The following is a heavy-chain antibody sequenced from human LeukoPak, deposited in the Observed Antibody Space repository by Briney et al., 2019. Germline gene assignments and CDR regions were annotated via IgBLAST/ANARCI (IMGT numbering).Heavy chain of an antibody. CDR3: ARDPLYYDSSGYSY. V-gene: IGHV3-11*01. CDR1: GFTFSDYY. CDR2: ISSSGSTI. J-gene: IGHJ4*02. D-gene: IGHD3-22*01. Sequence: SGGSLRLSCAASGFTFSDYYMSWIRQAPGKGLEWVSYISSSGSTIYYADSVKGRFTIPRDNAKNSLYLQMNSLRAEDTAVYYCARDPLYYDSSGYSYWGQGTLVTVSS.